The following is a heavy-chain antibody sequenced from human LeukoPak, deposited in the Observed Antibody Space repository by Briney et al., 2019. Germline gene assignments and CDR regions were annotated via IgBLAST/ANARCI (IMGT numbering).Heavy chain of an antibody. Sequence: PGGSLRLSCAASGFTFSSYAMSWVRRAPGKGLEWVSAISGSGGSTYYADSVKGRFTISRDNSKNTLYLQMNSLRAEDTAVYYCAKDHYYDSSGYSNWFDPWGQGTLVTVSS. CDR2: ISGSGGST. CDR1: GFTFSSYA. CDR3: AKDHYYDSSGYSNWFDP. J-gene: IGHJ5*02. D-gene: IGHD3-22*01. V-gene: IGHV3-23*01.